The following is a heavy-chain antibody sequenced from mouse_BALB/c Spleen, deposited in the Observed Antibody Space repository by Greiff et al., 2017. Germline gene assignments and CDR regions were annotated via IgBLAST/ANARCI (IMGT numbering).Heavy chain of an antibody. Sequence: EVNVVESGGGLVKPGGSLKLSCAASGFTFSSYAMSWVRQTPEKRLEWVASISSGGSTYYPDSVKGRFTISRDNARNILYLQMSSLRSEDTAMYYCARDPSNYYGNYVAMDYWGQGTSVTVSS. J-gene: IGHJ4*01. D-gene: IGHD2-1*01. CDR1: GFTFSSYA. V-gene: IGHV5-6-5*01. CDR2: ISSGGST. CDR3: ARDPSNYYGNYVAMDY.